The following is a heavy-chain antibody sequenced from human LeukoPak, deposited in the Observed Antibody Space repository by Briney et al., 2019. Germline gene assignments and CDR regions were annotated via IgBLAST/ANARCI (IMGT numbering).Heavy chain of an antibody. V-gene: IGHV1-2*02. J-gene: IGHJ4*02. CDR1: GYSFTDHY. Sequence: ASVKVSFKASGYSFTDHYLHWLRQAPGQGLEWMGWINPNSGGTNYAQKFQGRVTMTRDTSISTAYMELSRLRSDDTAVYYCARGDCSSTSCYSPEYYFDYWGQGTLVTVSS. D-gene: IGHD2-2*01. CDR2: INPNSGGT. CDR3: ARGDCSSTSCYSPEYYFDY.